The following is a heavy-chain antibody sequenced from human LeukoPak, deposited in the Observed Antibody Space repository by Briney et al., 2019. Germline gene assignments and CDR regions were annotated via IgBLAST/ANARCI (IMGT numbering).Heavy chain of an antibody. CDR3: ARDRGGYYSHFDY. J-gene: IGHJ4*02. CDR2: IYYSGST. CDR1: GGSITSYY. Sequence: SETLSLTCTVSGGSITSYYWSWIRQPPGKGLEWIGYIYYSGSTNYNPSLKSRVTISVDRSKNQFSLKLRSVIAADTAVYYCARDRGGYYSHFDYWGQGTLVSVSS. D-gene: IGHD2-21*01. V-gene: IGHV4-59*01.